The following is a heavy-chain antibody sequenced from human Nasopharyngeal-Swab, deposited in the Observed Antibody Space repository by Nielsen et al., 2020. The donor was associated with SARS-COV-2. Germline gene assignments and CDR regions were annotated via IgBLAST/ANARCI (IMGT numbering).Heavy chain of an antibody. CDR1: GFTFSSYW. V-gene: IGHV3-7*01. Sequence: GESLKISCAASGFTFSSYWMSWVRQAPGKGLEWVANIKQDGSEKYYVDPVKGRFTISRDNAKNSLYLQMNSLRAEDTAVYYCARKGLYDSSGYPFDPWGQGTLVTVSS. CDR3: ARKGLYDSSGYPFDP. D-gene: IGHD3-22*01. J-gene: IGHJ5*02. CDR2: IKQDGSEK.